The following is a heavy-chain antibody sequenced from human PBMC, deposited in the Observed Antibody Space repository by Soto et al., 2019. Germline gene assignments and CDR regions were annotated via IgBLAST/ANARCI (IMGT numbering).Heavy chain of an antibody. J-gene: IGHJ4*02. CDR1: GGSINTDYW. CDR2: IHHSGST. CDR3: ARGFDYRWVY. V-gene: IGHV4-4*02. D-gene: IGHD3-16*01. Sequence: SETLSLTCIVSGGSINTDYWWRWVRQPPGKGLEWIGEIHHSGSTNYIQSLKSRVTMSLDKSNNQLSLRLSSVTAADTAVYYSARGFDYRWVYWGQGTRITVSS.